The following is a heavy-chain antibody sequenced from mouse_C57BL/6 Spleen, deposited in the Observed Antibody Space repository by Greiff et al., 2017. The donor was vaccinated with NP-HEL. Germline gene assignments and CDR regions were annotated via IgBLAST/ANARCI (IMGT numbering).Heavy chain of an antibody. J-gene: IGHJ1*03. CDR1: GYPFTSSW. CDR2: ILPNSVST. CDR3: ARRPNYVAGPYWYFDV. Sequence: VQLQQPGAELVKPGASVRLSSKASGYPFTSSWMHWVRRRPGQGLEWIGLILPNSVSTNYNEKFKSKATLTVDKSSSTAYMQLSSLTSEDSAVYYCARRPNYVAGPYWYFDVWGTGTTVTVSS. D-gene: IGHD2-4*01. V-gene: IGHV1-64*01.